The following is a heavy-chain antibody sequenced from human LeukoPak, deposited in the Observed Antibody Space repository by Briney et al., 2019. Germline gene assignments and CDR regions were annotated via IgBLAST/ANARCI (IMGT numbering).Heavy chain of an antibody. D-gene: IGHD2-2*01. J-gene: IGHJ6*02. CDR1: GGSISSYY. V-gene: IGHV4-59*01. CDR3: ARGGTRPYYYYYYGMDV. Sequence: SETLSLTCTVSGGSISSYYWSWIRQPPGKGLEWIGYIYYSGSTNYNPSLKSRVTISVDTSKNQFSLKLSSVTAADTAVYYRARGGTRPYYYYYYGMDVWGQGTTVTVSS. CDR2: IYYSGST.